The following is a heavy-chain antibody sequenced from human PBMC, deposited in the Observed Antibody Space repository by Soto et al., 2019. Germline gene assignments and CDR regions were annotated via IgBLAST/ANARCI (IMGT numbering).Heavy chain of an antibody. J-gene: IGHJ5*02. V-gene: IGHV4-59*07. CDR2: IYYSGST. Sequence: PDTLSLTCTGSGLSLSRYYWSWIRQPPGKGLEWIGYIYYSGSTNYNPSLKSRVTISVDTSKNQFALKLSSVTAADTAVYYCARLLFGAANWFDPWGQGTLVTVSS. CDR3: ARLLFGAANWFDP. D-gene: IGHD3-10*01. CDR1: GLSLSRYY.